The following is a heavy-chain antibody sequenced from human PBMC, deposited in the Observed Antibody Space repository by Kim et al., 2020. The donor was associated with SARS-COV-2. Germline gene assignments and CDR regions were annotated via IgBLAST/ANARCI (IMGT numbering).Heavy chain of an antibody. Sequence: FQGRVTITRDTSASTAYMELSSLRSEDTAVYYCARGGYYGSGSSVGAFDIWGQGTMVTVSS. V-gene: IGHV1-3*01. J-gene: IGHJ3*02. CDR3: ARGGYYGSGSSVGAFDI. D-gene: IGHD3-10*01.